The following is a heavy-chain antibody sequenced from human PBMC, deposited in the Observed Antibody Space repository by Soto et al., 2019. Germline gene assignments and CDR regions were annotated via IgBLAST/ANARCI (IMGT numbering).Heavy chain of an antibody. Sequence: GGSLILSCAASGFTFGDSGMHWVRQAPGKGLEWVAVVWFDESSHYYADSVKGRFTISRDNSRNTLYLQMNSLRVEDTAVYFCAKYGPYSSDILYYYGMDVWGQGTTVTVSS. V-gene: IGHV3-33*06. CDR3: AKYGPYSSDILYYYGMDV. CDR1: GFTFGDSG. D-gene: IGHD6-19*01. CDR2: VWFDESSH. J-gene: IGHJ6*02.